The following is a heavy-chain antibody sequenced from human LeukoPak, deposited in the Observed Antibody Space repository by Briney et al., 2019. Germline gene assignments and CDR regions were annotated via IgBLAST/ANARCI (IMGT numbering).Heavy chain of an antibody. CDR2: ISGSGGTT. CDR1: GFTFSSFT. CDR3: AKLLSGSYYAY. V-gene: IGHV3-23*01. J-gene: IGHJ4*02. Sequence: GGSLRLSCAASGFTFSSFTMSWVRQAPGKGLEWVSAISGSGGTTYYADSVKGRFTISRDNSKNTLYLQMNSLRAEDTAVYFCAKLLSGSYYAYWGQGALVTVSS. D-gene: IGHD1-26*01.